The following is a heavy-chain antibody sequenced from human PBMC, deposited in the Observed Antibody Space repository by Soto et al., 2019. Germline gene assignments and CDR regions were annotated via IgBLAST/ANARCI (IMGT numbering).Heavy chain of an antibody. D-gene: IGHD2-8*02. CDR2: IKYSGTT. CDR1: GGSISSSRCH. CDR3: ARGGGVYYFDY. J-gene: IGHJ4*02. Sequence: SETLSLTCTFSGGSISSSRCHWGWIRQPPGKGLEWIASIKYSGTTFYNPSLKSRVTISVDTSKSQFSLKLSSVTAADTAVYYCARGGGVYYFDYWGQGTLVTVSS. V-gene: IGHV4-39*07.